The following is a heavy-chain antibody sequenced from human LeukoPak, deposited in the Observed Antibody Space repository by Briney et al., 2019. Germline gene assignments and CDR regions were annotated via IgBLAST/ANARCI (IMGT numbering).Heavy chain of an antibody. CDR1: GGSISSGSYY. CDR2: FYYSGST. V-gene: IGHV4-39*02. J-gene: IGHJ4*02. CDR3: AREWWGNFGDYDDY. D-gene: IGHD2-15*01. Sequence: SETLSLTCTVSGGSISSGSYYWGWVRQPPGKGLEWIGSFYYSGSTYFNPSLKSRVTISLDTSKNQFSLQLSSVTAEDTAIYYCAREWWGNFGDYDDYWGQGTLVSVSS.